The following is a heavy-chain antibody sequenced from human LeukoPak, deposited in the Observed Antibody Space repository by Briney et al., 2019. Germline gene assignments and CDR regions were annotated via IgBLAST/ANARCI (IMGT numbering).Heavy chain of an antibody. CDR2: IIPIFGTA. J-gene: IGHJ6*03. Sequence: SVKVSCKASGGTFSSYAISWVRQAPGQGLEWMGGIIPIFGTANYAQKFQGRVTITADESTSTAYMELSSLRSEDTAVYYCASRLYYYGSGSYMDVWGKGTTVTISS. D-gene: IGHD3-10*01. CDR1: GGTFSSYA. CDR3: ASRLYYYGSGSYMDV. V-gene: IGHV1-69*13.